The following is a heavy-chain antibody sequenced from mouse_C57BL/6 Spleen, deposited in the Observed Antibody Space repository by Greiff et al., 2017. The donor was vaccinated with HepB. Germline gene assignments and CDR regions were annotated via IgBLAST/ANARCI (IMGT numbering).Heavy chain of an antibody. Sequence: QLQQSGAELVRPGASVKLSCKASGYTFTDYYINWVKQRPGQGLEWIARIYPGSGNTYYNEKFKGKATLTAEKSSSTAYMQLSSLTSEDSAVYFCARSPFFITTVVRAMDYWGQGTSVTVSS. CDR2: IYPGSGNT. CDR1: GYTFTDYY. J-gene: IGHJ4*01. D-gene: IGHD1-1*01. CDR3: ARSPFFITTVVRAMDY. V-gene: IGHV1-76*01.